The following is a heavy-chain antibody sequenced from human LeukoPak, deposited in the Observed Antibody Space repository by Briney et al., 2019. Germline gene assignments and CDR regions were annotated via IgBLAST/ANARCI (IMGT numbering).Heavy chain of an antibody. CDR1: GDSVSSNSAA. D-gene: IGHD2-2*01. CDR3: ARAPVVPAPPDYYYYYMDV. CDR2: TYYRSKWYN. V-gene: IGHV6-1*01. J-gene: IGHJ6*03. Sequence: SQTLSLTRAISGDSVSSNSAAWNWIRPSPSRGLECLGRTYYRSKWYNDYAVSVKSRTTIHPESSKTQFSLQLNSVTPEDTAVYYCARAPVVPAPPDYYYYYMDVWGKGNTVTVSS.